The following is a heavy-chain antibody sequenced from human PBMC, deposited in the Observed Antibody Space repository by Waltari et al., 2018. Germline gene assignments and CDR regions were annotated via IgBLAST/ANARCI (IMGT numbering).Heavy chain of an antibody. CDR3: ARGYSSSSIFDP. D-gene: IGHD6-13*01. V-gene: IGHV4-38-2*02. CDR1: GYSISSGYY. CDR2: IYHSGST. Sequence: SLTCTVSGYSISSGYYWGWIRQPPGKGLEWIGSIYHSGSTYYNPSLKSRVTISVDTSKNQFSLKLSSVTAADTAVYYCARGYSSSSIFDPWGQGTLVTVSS. J-gene: IGHJ5*02.